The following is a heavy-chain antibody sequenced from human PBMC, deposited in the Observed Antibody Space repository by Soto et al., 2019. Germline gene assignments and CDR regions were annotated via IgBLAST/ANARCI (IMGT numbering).Heavy chain of an antibody. CDR3: ARDPYFSGGPHGYYGSGVETNYYYYGMDV. J-gene: IGHJ6*02. CDR2: IIPIFGTA. CDR1: GGTFSSYA. Sequence: SVKVSCKASGGTFSSYAISWVRQAPGQGLEWMGGIIPIFGTANYAQKFQGRVTITADESTSTAYMELSSLRSEDTAVYYCARDPYFSGGPHGYYGSGVETNYYYYGMDVWGQGTTVTVSS. V-gene: IGHV1-69*13. D-gene: IGHD3-10*01.